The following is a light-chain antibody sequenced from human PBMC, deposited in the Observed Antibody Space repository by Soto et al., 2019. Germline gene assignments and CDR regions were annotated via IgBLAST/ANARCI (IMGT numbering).Light chain of an antibody. CDR1: SSDVGGYNY. V-gene: IGLV2-14*01. CDR2: EVS. CDR3: TSYTSSITYV. Sequence: QSALTQPASVSGSPGQSITISCTGTSSDVGGYNYVSWYQQHPGKAPKLMIYEVSNRPSGVSNRFSGSKSGNTASLTISELQAKDEADYYCTSYTSSITYVFGTGTKLTVL. J-gene: IGLJ1*01.